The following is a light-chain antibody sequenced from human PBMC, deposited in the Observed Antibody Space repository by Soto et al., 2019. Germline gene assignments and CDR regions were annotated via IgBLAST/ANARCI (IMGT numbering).Light chain of an antibody. V-gene: IGKV1-5*01. CDR2: DAS. J-gene: IGKJ1*01. Sequence: DIQMTQSPSTLSASVGDRVTITCRASQSISTWLAWYQQKPGNAPKLLIFDASNLESGVPSRFSGSGSGTEFTLTIDSLLPDDFATYYCQQYNSDSRTFGQGTELDIK. CDR1: QSISTW. CDR3: QQYNSDSRT.